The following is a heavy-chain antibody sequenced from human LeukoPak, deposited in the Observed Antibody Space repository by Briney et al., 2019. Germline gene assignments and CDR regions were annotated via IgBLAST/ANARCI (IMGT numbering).Heavy chain of an antibody. CDR1: GGSISSSSYY. J-gene: IGHJ3*02. V-gene: IGHV4-39*07. CDR3: ACGGGGNYVWGSDYAFDI. CDR2: IYYSGST. Sequence: SETLSLTCTVSGGSISSSSYYWGWIRQPPGKGLEWIGSIYYSGSTYYNPSLKSRVTISVDTSKNQFSLKLSSVTAADTAVYYCACGGGGNYVWGSDYAFDIWGQGTMVTVSS. D-gene: IGHD3-16*01.